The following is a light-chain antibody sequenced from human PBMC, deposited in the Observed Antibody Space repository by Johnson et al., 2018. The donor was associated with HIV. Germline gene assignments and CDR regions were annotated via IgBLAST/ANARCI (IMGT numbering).Light chain of an antibody. J-gene: IGLJ1*01. CDR3: GTWDSSLSAARV. V-gene: IGLV1-51*02. Sequence: QPVLTQPPSVSAAPGQRVNISCSGNISNIESYFVSWYQQLPGAAPTLLIYEDNKRPSGIPARFSGSKSGATATLGITGLQPGDEADYYCGTWDSSLSAARVFGPGTKVTVL. CDR2: EDN. CDR1: ISNIESYF.